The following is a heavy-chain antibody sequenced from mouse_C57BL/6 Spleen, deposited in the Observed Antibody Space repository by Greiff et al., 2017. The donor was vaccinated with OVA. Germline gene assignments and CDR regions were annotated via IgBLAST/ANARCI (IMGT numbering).Heavy chain of an antibody. Sequence: QVQLKESGAELVMPGASVKLSCKASGYTFTSYWMHWVKQRPGQGLEWIGEIDPSDSYTNYNQKFKGKSTLTVDKSSSTAYMQLSSLTSEDSAVYYCARLWLRRGGFYAMDYWGQGTSVTVSS. J-gene: IGHJ4*01. CDR1: GYTFTSYW. V-gene: IGHV1-69*01. CDR3: ARLWLRRGGFYAMDY. D-gene: IGHD2-2*01. CDR2: IDPSDSYT.